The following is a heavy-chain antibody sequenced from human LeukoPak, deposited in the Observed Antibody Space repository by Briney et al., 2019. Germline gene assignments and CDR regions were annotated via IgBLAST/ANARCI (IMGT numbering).Heavy chain of an antibody. CDR2: INNVASHI. CDR1: GFTFSISA. CDR3: ARISSSWYPTVGWFDP. D-gene: IGHD6-13*01. V-gene: IGHV3-21*06. J-gene: IGHJ5*02. Sequence: GGSLRLSCSASGFTFSISAMNWVRQAPGKGLEWVSSINNVASHIYYADSVKGRFTISRDDAKNTLYLQMNSLRAEDTAVYYCARISSSWYPTVGWFDPWGQGTLVTVSS.